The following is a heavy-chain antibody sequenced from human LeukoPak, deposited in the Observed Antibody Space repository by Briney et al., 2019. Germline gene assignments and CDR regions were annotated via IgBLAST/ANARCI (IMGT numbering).Heavy chain of an antibody. V-gene: IGHV3-30*02. CDR2: IRYDGSNK. CDR1: GFTVSSNY. D-gene: IGHD1-26*01. Sequence: PGGSLRLSCVASGFTVSSNYMSWVRQAPGKGLEWVAFIRYDGSNKYYADSVKGRFTISRDNSKNTLYLQMNSLRAEDTAVYYCAKDQGELRNWGQGTLVTVSS. CDR3: AKDQGELRN. J-gene: IGHJ4*02.